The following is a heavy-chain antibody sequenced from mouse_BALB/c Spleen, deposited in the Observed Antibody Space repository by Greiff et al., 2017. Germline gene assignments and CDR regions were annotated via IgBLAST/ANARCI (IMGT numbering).Heavy chain of an antibody. CDR2: INPGSGGT. CDR3: AREGFAD. V-gene: IGHV1-54*01. Sequence: QVQLKESGAELVRPGTSVTVSCKASGYAFTTYLVEWVKQRPGQGLEWIGVINPGSGGTNYKEKFKGKATLTADKSSSTAYMQLSSLTSDDSAVYFGAREGFADWGQGTLVTVSA. J-gene: IGHJ3*01. CDR1: GYAFTTYL.